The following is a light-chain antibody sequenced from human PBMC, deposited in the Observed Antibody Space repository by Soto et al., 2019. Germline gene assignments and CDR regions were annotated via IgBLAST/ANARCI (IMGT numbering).Light chain of an antibody. Sequence: DIQMTQSPSSLSASLGDRVTITCQASQAISKYLHWYHQRPGKAPILVIYDASNLEAGAASRFSGGGSGTSFTLTISSLQPEDIGTYFCQQYTNLPYTFGQGTKLDIK. J-gene: IGKJ2*01. CDR1: QAISKY. V-gene: IGKV1-33*01. CDR2: DAS. CDR3: QQYTNLPYT.